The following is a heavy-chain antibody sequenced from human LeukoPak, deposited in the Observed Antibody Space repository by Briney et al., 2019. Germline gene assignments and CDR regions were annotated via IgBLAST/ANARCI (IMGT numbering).Heavy chain of an antibody. CDR1: GYTFTSYG. D-gene: IGHD2-2*01. Sequence: GASVKVSCKASGYTFTSYGISWVRQAPGQGLEWMGWISAYNGNTNYAQKLQGRVTMSTDTSTSTAYMELRSLRSDDTAVYYCARDSGKYQLLYYYYYYGMDVWGKGTTVTVSS. V-gene: IGHV1-18*04. J-gene: IGHJ6*04. CDR2: ISAYNGNT. CDR3: ARDSGKYQLLYYYYYYGMDV.